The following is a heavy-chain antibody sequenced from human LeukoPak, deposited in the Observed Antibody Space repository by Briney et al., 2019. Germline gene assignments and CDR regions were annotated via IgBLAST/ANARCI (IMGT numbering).Heavy chain of an antibody. D-gene: IGHD2-15*01. CDR1: GFTFSSYG. J-gene: IGHJ4*02. V-gene: IGHV3-30*03. CDR3: ARGLGYCSGGSCYYDY. CDR2: ISYDGSNK. Sequence: GGSLRLSCAASGFTFSSYGMPWVRQAPGKGLEWVAVISYDGSNKYYADSVKGRFTISRDNSKNTLYLQMNSLRAEDTAVYYCARGLGYCSGGSCYYDYWGQGTLVTVSS.